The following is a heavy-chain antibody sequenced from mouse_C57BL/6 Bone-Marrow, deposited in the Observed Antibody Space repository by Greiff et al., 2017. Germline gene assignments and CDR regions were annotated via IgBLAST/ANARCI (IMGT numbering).Heavy chain of an antibody. CDR3: ARGYYSYYAMDY. D-gene: IGHD2-3*01. CDR2: IDPSDSET. Sequence: QVQLQQPGAELVRPGSSVKLSCTASGFTFTSYWMHWVKQRPIQGLEWIGNIDPSDSETHYTQKFKDKATLTADKSSSTAYMQLSSLTSEDSSVYYCARGYYSYYAMDYWGQGTSVTVSS. V-gene: IGHV1-52*01. J-gene: IGHJ4*01. CDR1: GFTFTSYW.